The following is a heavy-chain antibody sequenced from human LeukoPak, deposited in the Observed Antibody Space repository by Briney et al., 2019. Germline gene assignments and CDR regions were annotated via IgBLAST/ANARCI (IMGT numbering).Heavy chain of an antibody. D-gene: IGHD4-17*01. V-gene: IGHV4-59*12. Sequence: SETLSLTCTVSGCSISSYYWSCIRQPPGKGLEWIGYIYYSGSTNYNPSLKSRVTMSVDTSKNQFSLKLSSVTAADTAVYYCGRDDNGDYPFYWGQGTLVTVSS. CDR2: IYYSGST. J-gene: IGHJ4*02. CDR3: GRDDNGDYPFY. CDR1: GCSISSYY.